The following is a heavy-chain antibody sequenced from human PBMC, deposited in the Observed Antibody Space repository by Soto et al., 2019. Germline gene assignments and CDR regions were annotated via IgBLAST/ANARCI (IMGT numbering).Heavy chain of an antibody. V-gene: IGHV3-30*18. D-gene: IGHD2-21*01. CDR3: AKIKASVWIDY. J-gene: IGHJ4*02. CDR1: GFTFSSYG. CDR2: ISYDGSNK. Sequence: GGSLRLSCAASGFTFSSYGMHWVRQAPGKGLEWVAVISYDGSNKYYADSVKGRFTISRDNSKNTLYLQMNSLRAEDTAVYYCAKIKASVWIDYWGQGTLVTVSS.